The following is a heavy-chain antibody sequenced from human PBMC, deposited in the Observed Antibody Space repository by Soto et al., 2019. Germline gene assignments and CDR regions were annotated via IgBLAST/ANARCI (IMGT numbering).Heavy chain of an antibody. V-gene: IGHV1-18*01. CDR3: ARDRLRGYDSSGFYS. J-gene: IGHJ4*02. Sequence: GASVKVSCKGSGGTFNRYTITWVRQAPGQGLEWMGWINPSDGNRNFAQKFEDRVTMPTATSTNTVFLKLRSLKSDDTAIYYCARDRLRGYDSSGFYSWGQGTMVTVS. CDR2: INPSDGNR. CDR1: GGTFNRYT. D-gene: IGHD3-22*01.